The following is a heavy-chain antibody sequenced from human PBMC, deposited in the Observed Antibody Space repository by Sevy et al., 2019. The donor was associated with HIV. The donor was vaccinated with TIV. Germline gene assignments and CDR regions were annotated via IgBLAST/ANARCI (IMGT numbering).Heavy chain of an antibody. CDR2: ISNDGSNK. D-gene: IGHD3-3*01. V-gene: IGHV3-30-3*01. J-gene: IGHJ6*02. CDR3: ARDRVLRFLEWLHYGMDV. Sequence: GGSLRLSCAASGFTFSSYAMHWVRQAPGKGLEWVAVISNDGSNKYYEDSVKGRFTISRDNSKNTLYLQMNSLRAEDTAVYYCARDRVLRFLEWLHYGMDVWGQGTTVTVSS. CDR1: GFTFSSYA.